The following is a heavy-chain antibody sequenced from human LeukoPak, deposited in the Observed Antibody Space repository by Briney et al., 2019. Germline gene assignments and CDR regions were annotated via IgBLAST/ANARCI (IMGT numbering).Heavy chain of an antibody. CDR1: GFTFDDYA. D-gene: IGHD6-13*01. CDR2: ISGDGGST. Sequence: GGSLRLSCAASGFTFDDYAMHWVRQAPGKGLEWVSLISGDGGSTYYADSVKGRFTISRDNSKNTLYLQMNSLRVEDTAVYYCAKDRSDSIWVFDYWGQGTLVTVSS. CDR3: AKDRSDSIWVFDY. J-gene: IGHJ4*02. V-gene: IGHV3-43*02.